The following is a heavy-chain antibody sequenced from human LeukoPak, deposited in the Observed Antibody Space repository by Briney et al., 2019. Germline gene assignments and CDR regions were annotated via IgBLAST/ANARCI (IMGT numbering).Heavy chain of an antibody. CDR2: IRSQTDGGTT. Sequence: GGSLRLSCAASGFTFSNAWMSWVRQAPGKGLEWIGRIRSQTDGGTTDYAAPLKGRFDISRDDSKSTLYLQMNSLQTEDTAVYYCTAGVIHWGQGTLVTVSS. D-gene: IGHD2-21*01. CDR1: GFTFSNAW. J-gene: IGHJ4*02. V-gene: IGHV3-15*01. CDR3: TAGVIH.